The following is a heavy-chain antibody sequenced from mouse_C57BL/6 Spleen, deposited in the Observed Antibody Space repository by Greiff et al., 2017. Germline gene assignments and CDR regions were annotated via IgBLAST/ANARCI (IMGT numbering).Heavy chain of an antibody. Sequence: VQLQQSGAELVKPGASVKMSCKASGYTFTTYPIEWMKQNHGKSLEWIGNFHPYNDDDKYNEKFMGKGTLTVAKSSSTVYLELSRLTSDDSAVYYCARRGYDGYPAWFAYWGQGTLVTVSA. CDR1: GYTFTTYP. CDR3: ARRGYDGYPAWFAY. V-gene: IGHV1-47*01. CDR2: FHPYNDDD. J-gene: IGHJ3*01. D-gene: IGHD2-3*01.